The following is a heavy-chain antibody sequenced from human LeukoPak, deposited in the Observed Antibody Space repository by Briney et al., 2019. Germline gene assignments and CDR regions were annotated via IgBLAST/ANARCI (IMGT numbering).Heavy chain of an antibody. D-gene: IGHD5-24*01. J-gene: IGHJ2*01. CDR1: GFTFRNYG. CDR3: ARDRNWATRNWYFDL. Sequence: PGRSLRLSCAASGFTFRNYGMHWVRQAPGKGLEWVGVIWYDGSNKYYGDSVKGRFTISRDNSQNTLSLQMDSLRAEDTAIYYCARDRNWATRNWYFDLWGRGTLVTVSS. CDR2: IWYDGSNK. V-gene: IGHV3-33*01.